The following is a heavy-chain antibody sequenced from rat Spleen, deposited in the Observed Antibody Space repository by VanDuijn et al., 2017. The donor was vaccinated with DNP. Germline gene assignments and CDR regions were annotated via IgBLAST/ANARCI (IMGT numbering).Heavy chain of an antibody. CDR2: ISYEGSRT. J-gene: IGHJ4*01. D-gene: IGHD1-1*01. CDR1: GFVFSDYY. CDR3: ARVRVTTVPSMDA. Sequence: EVLLVESDGGLVQPGRSLKLSCAASGFVFSDYYMAWVRQAPKKGLEWVASISYEGSRTYYGASVKGRFTISRDNAKSTLYLQMNSLRSEDTATYYCARVRVTTVPSMDAWGQGASVTVSS. V-gene: IGHV5-22*01.